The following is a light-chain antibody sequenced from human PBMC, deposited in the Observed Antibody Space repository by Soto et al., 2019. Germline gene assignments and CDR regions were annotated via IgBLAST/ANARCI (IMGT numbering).Light chain of an antibody. V-gene: IGLV2-11*01. CDR3: CSYAGSPRYV. CDR2: DVS. J-gene: IGLJ1*01. CDR1: SSDVGGYNY. Sequence: QAVVTQPRSVSGSPGQSVTISCTGTSSDVGGYNYVSWYQQHPGKAPKVMIYDVSERPSGVPDRFSGSKSGNTASLTISGLQAEDDADYYCCSYAGSPRYVFGTGTKVIVL.